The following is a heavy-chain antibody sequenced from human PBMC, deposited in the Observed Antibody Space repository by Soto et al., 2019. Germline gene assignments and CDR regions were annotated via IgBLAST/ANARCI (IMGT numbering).Heavy chain of an antibody. J-gene: IGHJ6*02. CDR3: ARRPYDYVRWNGMDV. Sequence: QVQLVQSGAEVKKPGSSVKVSCKASGGTFSSYAISWVRQAPGQGLEWMGGIIPIFGTANYEQKFQGRVTITADESTSTAYLELSSLRSEDTAVYYCARRPYDYVRWNGMDVWGQGTTVTVSS. CDR2: IIPIFGTA. V-gene: IGHV1-69*01. CDR1: GGTFSSYA. D-gene: IGHD3-16*01.